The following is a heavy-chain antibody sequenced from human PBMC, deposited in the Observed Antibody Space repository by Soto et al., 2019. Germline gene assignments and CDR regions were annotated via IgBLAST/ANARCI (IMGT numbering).Heavy chain of an antibody. V-gene: IGHV4-59*08. CDR3: ARVTLNSSSWADYYYYGMDV. CDR2: IYSGNT. CDR1: GASLSSYC. D-gene: IGHD6-13*01. Sequence: PSETLSLTWTVSGASLSSYCWSWVRQPPGKGLEWIGYIYSGNTIYNPSLKSRVTISVDTSKNQFSLKLSSVTAADTAVYYCARVTLNSSSWADYYYYGMDVWGQGTTVTVSS. J-gene: IGHJ6*02.